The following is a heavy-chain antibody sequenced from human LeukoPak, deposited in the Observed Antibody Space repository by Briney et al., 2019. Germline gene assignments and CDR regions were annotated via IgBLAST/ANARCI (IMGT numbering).Heavy chain of an antibody. CDR1: GFTFSNSW. CDR2: VSCDGNSI. J-gene: IGHJ4*02. V-gene: IGHV3-74*01. CDR3: ARSRANYYFDY. Sequence: PAGSLTLSCAASGFTFSNSWMLWVRQAPGKGLVWVSRVSCDGNSINYADSVKGRLTISRDTAKHTLYMQTNSLRAEDTAVYYCARSRANYYFDYWGRGTLVTVSS.